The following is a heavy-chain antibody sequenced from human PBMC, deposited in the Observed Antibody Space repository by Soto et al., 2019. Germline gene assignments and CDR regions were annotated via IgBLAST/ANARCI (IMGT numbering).Heavy chain of an antibody. CDR1: GFTFSSYS. Sequence: EVQLVESGGGLVQPGGSLRLSCAASGFTFSSYSMNWVRQAPGKGLEWVSYISSSSSTIYYADSVKGRFTISRNNAKSSLYLQMNSLRDEDTAVYYCARDVYYDSSGYYYAFDIWGQGTMVTVSS. CDR3: ARDVYYDSSGYYYAFDI. D-gene: IGHD3-22*01. V-gene: IGHV3-48*02. J-gene: IGHJ3*02. CDR2: ISSSSSTI.